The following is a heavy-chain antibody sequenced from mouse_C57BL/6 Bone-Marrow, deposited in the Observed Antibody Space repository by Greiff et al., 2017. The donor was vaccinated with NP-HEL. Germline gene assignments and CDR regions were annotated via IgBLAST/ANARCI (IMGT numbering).Heavy chain of an antibody. CDR2: ISYDGIN. Sequence: EVKLMESGPGLVKPSQSLSLTCSVTGYSITSGYYWNWIRQFPGNKLEWMGYISYDGINNYNPSLKNRISITRDTSKNQFFLKLNAVPTEDTATYYCARADTPYYLDYGGQGTTLTVSS. CDR3: ARADTPYYLDY. CDR1: GYSITSGYY. V-gene: IGHV3-6*01. J-gene: IGHJ2*01.